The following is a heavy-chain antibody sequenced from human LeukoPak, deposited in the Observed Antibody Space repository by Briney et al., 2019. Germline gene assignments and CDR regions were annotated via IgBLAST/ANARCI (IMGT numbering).Heavy chain of an antibody. V-gene: IGHV3-23*01. CDR3: TKRVGGTPDY. J-gene: IGHJ4*02. CDR2: IGGDWVST. D-gene: IGHD1-26*01. Sequence: GGSLRLSCAASGFTFNMYAMTWVRQAPGKGLEWVSAIGGDWVSTDYADSVKGRFTISRDNSKNTLYLQMNSLRAEDTALYYCTKRVGGTPDYWGLGTLVTVSS. CDR1: GFTFNMYA.